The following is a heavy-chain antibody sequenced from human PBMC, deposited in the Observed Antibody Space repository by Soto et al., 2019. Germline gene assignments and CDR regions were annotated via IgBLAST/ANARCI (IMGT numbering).Heavy chain of an antibody. CDR3: AKDRRADWESYYYYAMDV. V-gene: IGHV1-69*01. CDR2: IIPIYGTA. J-gene: IGHJ6*02. Sequence: VSFKAAAGAFSSFTISCMRHAPGQGLEWMGGIIPIYGTANYAQKFQGRVTITADASTRTAYMELSSLRSEDTAVYYCAKDRRADWESYYYYAMDVWGQGTTVTVSS. CDR1: AGAFSSFT. D-gene: IGHD1-26*01.